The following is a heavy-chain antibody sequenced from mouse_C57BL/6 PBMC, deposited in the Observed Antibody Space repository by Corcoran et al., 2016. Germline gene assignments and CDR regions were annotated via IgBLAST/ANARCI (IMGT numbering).Heavy chain of an antibody. Sequence: DVQLQQSVPELVKPGASVKISCKASGYTFTDYYMNWVKQSHGKSLEWIGDINPNNGGTSYNQKFKGKATLTVDKSSSTAYMELRSLTSEDSAVYYCAREGYYGSSSYAMDYWGQGTSVTVSS. CDR3: AREGYYGSSSYAMDY. CDR2: INPNNGGT. V-gene: IGHV1-26*01. CDR1: GYTFTDYY. D-gene: IGHD1-1*01. J-gene: IGHJ4*01.